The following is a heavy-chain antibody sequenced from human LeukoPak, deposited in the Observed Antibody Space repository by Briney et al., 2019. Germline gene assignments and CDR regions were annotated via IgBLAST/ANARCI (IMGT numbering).Heavy chain of an antibody. CDR2: IYYSGST. V-gene: IGHV4-39*01. D-gene: IGHD2-8*01. Sequence: SETLSLTCTVSGGSISSSSYYWGWIRQPPGKGLEWIGSIYYSGSTYYNPSLKSRVTISVGTSKNQFSLKLSSVTAADTAVYYCARLKLGYCTNGVCYIGGANDAFDIWGQGTMVTVSS. CDR1: GGSISSSSYY. J-gene: IGHJ3*02. CDR3: ARLKLGYCTNGVCYIGGANDAFDI.